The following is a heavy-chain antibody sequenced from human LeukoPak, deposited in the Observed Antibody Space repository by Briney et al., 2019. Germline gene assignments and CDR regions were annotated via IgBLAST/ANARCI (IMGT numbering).Heavy chain of an antibody. CDR3: ARPPEDIVVVPAAIGTLGY. V-gene: IGHV1-2*02. CDR1: GYTFTGYY. J-gene: IGHJ4*02. CDR2: INPNSGGT. D-gene: IGHD2-2*02. Sequence: ASVKVSCKASGYTFTGYYMHWVRQAPGQGLEWMGWINPNSGGTNYAQKFQGRVTMTRDTSISTAYMELSRLRSDDTAVYYCARPPEDIVVVPAAIGTLGYWGQGTLVTVSS.